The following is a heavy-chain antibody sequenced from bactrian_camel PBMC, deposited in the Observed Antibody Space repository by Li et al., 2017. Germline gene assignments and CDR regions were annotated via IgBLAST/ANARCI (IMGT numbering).Heavy chain of an antibody. Sequence: HVQLVESGGGSVRAGETLRLSCTASGFTFRGSDMGWCRQAPGKGLGWVSSIYTGGMETHYADSAEGRFTISLDYAKNVVNLQLNSLKIEDMGMYYCATGHDLDFGYWGQGTQVTVS. J-gene: IGHJ6*01. CDR3: ATGHDLDFGY. V-gene: IGHV3S7*01. CDR2: IYTGGMET. CDR1: GFTFRGSD.